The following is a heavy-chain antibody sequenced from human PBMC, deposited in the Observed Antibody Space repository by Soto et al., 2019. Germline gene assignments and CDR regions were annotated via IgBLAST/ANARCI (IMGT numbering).Heavy chain of an antibody. CDR1: GYSFINYY. J-gene: IGHJ4*02. V-gene: IGHV1-2*02. Sequence: QVQLVQSGAEVKKPGASVKISCEASGYSFINYYMHWVRQAPGQGFEWMGRISPKSGGTNYAQKFQGRVSLTWDTSLNPAYMELSSLMSEDTAVYYCARPPGYISDWYYFDLWGQGTQVTVSS. D-gene: IGHD3-9*01. CDR2: ISPKSGGT. CDR3: ARPPGYISDWYYFDL.